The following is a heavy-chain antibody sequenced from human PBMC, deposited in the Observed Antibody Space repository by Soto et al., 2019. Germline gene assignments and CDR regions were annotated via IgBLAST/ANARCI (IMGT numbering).Heavy chain of an antibody. V-gene: IGHV4-34*01. CDR2: INHSGST. J-gene: IGHJ4*02. CDR3: ARPSQPFLRRTAFDY. Sequence: KPSETLSLTCAVYGGSFSGYYWSWIRQPPGKGLEWIGEINHSGSTNYNPSLKSRVTISVDTSKNQFSLKLSSVTAADTAVYYCARPSQPFLRRTAFDYWGQGTLVTVSS. D-gene: IGHD3-3*01. CDR1: GGSFSGYY.